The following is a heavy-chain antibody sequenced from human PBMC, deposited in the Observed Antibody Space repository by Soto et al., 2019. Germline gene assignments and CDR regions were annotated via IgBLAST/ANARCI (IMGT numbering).Heavy chain of an antibody. V-gene: IGHV3-23*01. Sequence: PGGSLRLSCAASGFTFSTFAMTWVRQAPGKGLEWVSSVTGSGDSANYADSVQGRFSISRDNSKNTVYLQMNSLRVEDTAVYYCAKDKGGTTIVTTFDYWGQGSLVTVSS. CDR3: AKDKGGTTIVTTFDY. D-gene: IGHD1-1*01. J-gene: IGHJ4*02. CDR2: VTGSGDSA. CDR1: GFTFSTFA.